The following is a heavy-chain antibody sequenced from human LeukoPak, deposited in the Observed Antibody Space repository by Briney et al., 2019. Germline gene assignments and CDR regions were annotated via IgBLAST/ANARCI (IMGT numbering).Heavy chain of an antibody. J-gene: IGHJ4*02. CDR2: IYHSGST. CDR1: GGSISSSNW. CDR3: ARHQNYYDSSGPNYYFDY. V-gene: IGHV4-4*02. Sequence: SETLSLTCAVSGGSISSSNWWSWVRQPPGKGLEWIGEIYHSGSTNYNPSLKSRVTISVDKSKNQFSLKLSSVTAADTAVYYCARHQNYYDSSGPNYYFDYWGQGTLVTVSS. D-gene: IGHD3-22*01.